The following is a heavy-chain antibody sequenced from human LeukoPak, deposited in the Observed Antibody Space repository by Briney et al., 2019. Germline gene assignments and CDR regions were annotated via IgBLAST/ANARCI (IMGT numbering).Heavy chain of an antibody. V-gene: IGHV4-34*01. CDR1: GGSFSGYY. D-gene: IGHD3-22*01. J-gene: IGHJ4*02. CDR2: INHSGST. CDR3: ARGPLDSADYSFDY. Sequence: SETLSLTCAVYGGSFSGYYWSWIRQPPGKGLEWIGEINHSGSTNYNPSLKSRVTISVDTPKNQFSLKLKSVTAADTAVYYCARGPLDSADYSFDYWGQGALVTASS.